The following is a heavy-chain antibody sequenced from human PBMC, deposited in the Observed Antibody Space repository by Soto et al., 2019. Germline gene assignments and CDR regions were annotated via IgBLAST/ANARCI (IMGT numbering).Heavy chain of an antibody. V-gene: IGHV1-46*02. Sequence: QVQLVQSGPEVRKPGASVRPSCATSGYNFNQYYIHWVRQAPGQGLEWMGIINLRGGTTEYAHKFRGRVTVTGDTSTRTAYMELSSLRSEDTAVYFCARGPDDSDVPRWDHWGQGTLITVSS. D-gene: IGHD4-17*01. J-gene: IGHJ4*02. CDR2: INLRGGTT. CDR1: GYNFNQYY. CDR3: ARGPDDSDVPRWDH.